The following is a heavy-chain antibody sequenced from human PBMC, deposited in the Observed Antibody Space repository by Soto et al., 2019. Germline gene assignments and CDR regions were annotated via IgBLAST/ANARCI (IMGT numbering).Heavy chain of an antibody. CDR3: ARDELGGAYDFWH. D-gene: IGHD3-3*01. V-gene: IGHV3-66*01. Sequence: EVQLVESGGGLVQPGGSLRLSCAASGITVTNCFMTWVRQAPGKGLEWVSVISSAGGTYYADSVKGRFTISRDNYRNTLYRQMNTLRAEDTAVYYCARDELGGAYDFWHGGQGTLVTVSS. J-gene: IGHJ4*02. CDR1: GITVTNCF. CDR2: ISSAGGT.